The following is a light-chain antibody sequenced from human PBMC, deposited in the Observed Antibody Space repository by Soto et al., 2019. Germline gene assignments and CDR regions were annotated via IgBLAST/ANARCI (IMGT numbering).Light chain of an antibody. CDR3: QSYDSSLSGPRYV. V-gene: IGLV1-40*01. Sequence: QSVLTQPPSVSGAPGQRVTISCTGSSSNIGAGYDVHWYQQLPRTAPKLLIYGNSNRPSGVPDRFSGSKSGTSASLAITGLQAEDEADYYCQSYDSSLSGPRYVFGTGTKLTVL. J-gene: IGLJ1*01. CDR1: SSNIGAGYD. CDR2: GNS.